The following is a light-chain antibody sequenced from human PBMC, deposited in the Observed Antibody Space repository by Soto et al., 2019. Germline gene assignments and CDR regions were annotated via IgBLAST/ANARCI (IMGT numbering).Light chain of an antibody. CDR1: NIGSKS. CDR3: QVWDGSSDQGV. J-gene: IGLJ2*01. V-gene: IGLV3-21*04. Sequence: SYELTQSPSVSVAPGETARITCGGNNIGSKSVHWYQQRPGQAPVVVMYHDSDRPSGIPERFSGSNSANTATLTISRVEAGDAADYYCQVWDGSSDQGVFGGGTKLTVL. CDR2: HDS.